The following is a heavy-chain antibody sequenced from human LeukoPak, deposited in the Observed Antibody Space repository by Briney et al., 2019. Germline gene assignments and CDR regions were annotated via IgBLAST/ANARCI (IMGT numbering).Heavy chain of an antibody. D-gene: IGHD1-26*01. V-gene: IGHV3-23*01. CDR1: GFTFSVFA. CDR2: ISGSGDNT. Sequence: GGSLRLSCAASGFTFSVFAMSWVHRTPGKGLEWVSGISGSGDNTLYADSVKGRLTISRDNSKNTLYLEMKSLRAEDTAIYYCAKMKGHPLPKYYMDVWGQGTTVTVSS. CDR3: AKMKGHPLPKYYMDV. J-gene: IGHJ6*01.